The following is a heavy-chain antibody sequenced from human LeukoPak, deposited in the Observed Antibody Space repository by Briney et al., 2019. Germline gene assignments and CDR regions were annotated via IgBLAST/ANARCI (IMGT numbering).Heavy chain of an antibody. CDR1: GGSFSGYY. V-gene: IGHV4-34*01. J-gene: IGHJ4*02. CDR3: ARYYGSGSPFDY. D-gene: IGHD3-10*01. Sequence: PSETLSLTCAVYGGSFSGYYWSWIRQPPGKGLEWIGEINHSGSTNYNPSLKSRVTISVDTSKNQFSLKLSSVTAADTAVYYCARYYGSGSPFDYWGQGTLVTVSP. CDR2: INHSGST.